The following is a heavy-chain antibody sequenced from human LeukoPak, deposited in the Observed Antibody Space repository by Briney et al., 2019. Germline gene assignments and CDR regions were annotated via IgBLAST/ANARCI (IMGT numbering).Heavy chain of an antibody. J-gene: IGHJ4*02. D-gene: IGHD4-17*01. Sequence: GGSLRLSCAASGFTFSAYWMRWGRQGPGKGLCWVASINPAGSGTSYVDSVRGRFTISRNNAQNSLYLHMNSLSAEDTAVYYCVRLFGGVTTFDYWGQGTLITVSS. CDR2: INPAGSGT. CDR3: VRLFGGVTTFDY. V-gene: IGHV3-7*01. CDR1: GFTFSAYW.